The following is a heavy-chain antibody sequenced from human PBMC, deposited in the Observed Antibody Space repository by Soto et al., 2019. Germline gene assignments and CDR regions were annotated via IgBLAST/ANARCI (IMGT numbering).Heavy chain of an antibody. Sequence: QVLLQESGPGLVKPSGTLSLTCAVSGGSINTSKWWSWVRQPPGKGLEWIGEIYRSGTTNYNPSLKSRVTISVDQSKNQFSLKLSSVTAADTAVYYWASGLGTARGNWFDPWGQGTLVTVSS. V-gene: IGHV4-4*02. J-gene: IGHJ5*02. CDR3: ASGLGTARGNWFDP. CDR2: IYRSGTT. CDR1: GGSINTSKW. D-gene: IGHD3-16*01.